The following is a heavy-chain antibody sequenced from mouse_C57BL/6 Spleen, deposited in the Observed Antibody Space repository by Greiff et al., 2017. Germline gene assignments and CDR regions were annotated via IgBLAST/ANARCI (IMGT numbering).Heavy chain of an antibody. CDR3: ARWCTTVLDY. J-gene: IGHJ2*01. CDR1: GYAFTNYL. CDR2: INPGCGGT. V-gene: IGHV1-54*01. Sequence: QVQLQQSGAELVRPGTSVKVSCKASGYAFTNYLIEWVKQRPGQGLEWIGVINPGCGGTNYNEKFKGKATLTADKSSSTAYLQLRSLTSEDSAVYFCARWCTTVLDYWGQGTTLTVSS. D-gene: IGHD1-1*01.